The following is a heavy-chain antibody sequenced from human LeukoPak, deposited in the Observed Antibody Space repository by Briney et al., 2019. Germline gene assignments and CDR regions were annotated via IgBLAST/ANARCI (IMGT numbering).Heavy chain of an antibody. CDR2: INPNSGGT. J-gene: IGHJ3*02. D-gene: IGHD6-6*01. CDR1: GYTFTGYY. Sequence: ASVKVSCKASGYTFTGYYMHWVRRAPGQGLEWMGWINPNSGGTNYAQKFQGRVTMTRDTSISTAYTELSRLRSDDTAVYYCARISSSYIDAFDIWGQGTMVTVSS. V-gene: IGHV1-2*02. CDR3: ARISSSYIDAFDI.